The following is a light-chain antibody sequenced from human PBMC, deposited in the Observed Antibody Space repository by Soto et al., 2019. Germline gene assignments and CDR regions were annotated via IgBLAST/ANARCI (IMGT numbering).Light chain of an antibody. CDR1: QSVSSY. J-gene: IGKJ4*01. CDR3: QQRSNWPPLT. V-gene: IGKV3-11*01. Sequence: EIVLTQSPATLSLSPVERATLSCRASQSVSSYLAWYQQKPGQAPRLLIYDASNRATGIPARFSGSGSWTAFPLPIISLVHEDFAVYYCQQRSNWPPLTFGGGTKVEIK. CDR2: DAS.